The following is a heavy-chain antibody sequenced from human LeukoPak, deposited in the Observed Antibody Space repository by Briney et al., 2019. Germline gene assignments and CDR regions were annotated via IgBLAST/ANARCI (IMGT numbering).Heavy chain of an antibody. J-gene: IGHJ4*02. CDR2: FYSGGSA. D-gene: IGHD1-7*01. Sequence: PSETLSLTCIVPGGSISSSNYYWAWIRQPPGKGLEWIGTFYSGGSAYYNPPLTSRVSISKDTSDNQFSLRLYSVTAADTAVYYCARKQGGTMYDVGGQGTQVTVSS. CDR1: GGSISSSNYY. CDR3: ARKQGGTMYDV. V-gene: IGHV4-39*07.